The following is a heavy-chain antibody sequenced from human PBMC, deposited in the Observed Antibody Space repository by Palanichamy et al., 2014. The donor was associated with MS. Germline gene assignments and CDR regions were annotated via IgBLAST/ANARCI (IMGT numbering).Heavy chain of an antibody. CDR2: IYSSGST. J-gene: IGHJ6*02. V-gene: IGHV4-61*02. CDR1: GGSISSDNYY. Sequence: QVQLQESGPGLVKPSQTLSLTCTVSGGSISSDNYYWSWIRQPAGKGLEWIGRIYSSGSTNYNPSLKSRVTISVDTSKSQFSLKLSSVTAADTAVYYCARAFCGGDCWLTSYYYGMDVWGQGTTVTVSS. CDR3: ARAFCGGDCWLTSYYYGMDV. D-gene: IGHD2-21*02.